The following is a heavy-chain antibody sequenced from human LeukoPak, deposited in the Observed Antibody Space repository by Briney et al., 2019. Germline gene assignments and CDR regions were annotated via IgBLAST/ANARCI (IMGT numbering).Heavy chain of an antibody. CDR3: ARLPHYYDSSGYYVDAFDI. V-gene: IGHV4-39*01. D-gene: IGHD3-22*01. J-gene: IGHJ3*02. CDR2: SYYSGST. CDR1: GGSISSSSYY. Sequence: PSETLSLTCTVSGGSISSSSYYWGWIRQPPGKGLEWIGSSYYSGSTYYNPSLKIRVTITVDTSKNQFPLKLSSVTAADTAVYYCARLPHYYDSSGYYVDAFDIWGQGTMVTVSS.